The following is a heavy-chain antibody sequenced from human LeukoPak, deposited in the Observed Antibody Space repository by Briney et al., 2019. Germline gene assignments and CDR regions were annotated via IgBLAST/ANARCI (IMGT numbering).Heavy chain of an antibody. D-gene: IGHD6-6*01. J-gene: IGHJ4*02. CDR3: ARADDPGLVYFDY. Sequence: SETLSLTCTVSGGSISSGDYYWSWIRQPPGKGLEWIGYIYYSGSTYYNPSLKSRVTISVDTSKNQFSLKLSPVTAADTAVYYCARADDPGLVYFDYWGQGTLVTVSS. CDR2: IYYSGST. V-gene: IGHV4-30-4*01. CDR1: GGSISSGDYY.